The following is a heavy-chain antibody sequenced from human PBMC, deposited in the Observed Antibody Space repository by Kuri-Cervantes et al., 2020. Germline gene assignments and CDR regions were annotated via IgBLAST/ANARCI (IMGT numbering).Heavy chain of an antibody. Sequence: ASVKVSCKASGYTFTGYYMHWVRQAPGQGLEWMGWINPNSGGTNYAQKFQGLVTMTRDTSTSTVYMELSSLRCEDTAVYYCATDSYGSGTYPFSLGCWGQGTLVTVSS. J-gene: IGHJ4*02. CDR1: GYTFTGYY. D-gene: IGHD3-10*01. V-gene: IGHV1-2*04. CDR3: ATDSYGSGTYPFSLGC. CDR2: INPNSGGT.